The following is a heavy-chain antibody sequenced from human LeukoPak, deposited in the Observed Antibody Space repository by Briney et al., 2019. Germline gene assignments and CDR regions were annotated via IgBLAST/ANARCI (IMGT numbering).Heavy chain of an antibody. CDR3: AKDYSRSGYYYGMDV. CDR2: ISWNSGSI. J-gene: IGHJ6*02. Sequence: GGPLRLSCAASGFTFDDYAMHWVRQAPGKGLEWVSGISWNSGSIGYADSVKGRLTISRDNAKNSLYLQMNSLRAEDTALYYCAKDYSRSGYYYGMDVWGQGTTVTVSS. CDR1: GFTFDDYA. V-gene: IGHV3-9*01. D-gene: IGHD6-6*01.